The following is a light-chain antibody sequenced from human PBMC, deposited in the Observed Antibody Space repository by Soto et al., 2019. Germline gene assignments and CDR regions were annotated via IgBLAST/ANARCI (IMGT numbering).Light chain of an antibody. CDR3: QQYNSYPLS. Sequence: DIQMTQSPSTLSASVGDRVTITCRASQSIGSWLAWYQQKPGKAPKLLIYKASSLESGVPSRFSGSGSGTEFTLTISSLQPGDFANYYCQQYNSYPLSFGGGTKVEIK. CDR2: KAS. J-gene: IGKJ4*01. V-gene: IGKV1-5*03. CDR1: QSIGSW.